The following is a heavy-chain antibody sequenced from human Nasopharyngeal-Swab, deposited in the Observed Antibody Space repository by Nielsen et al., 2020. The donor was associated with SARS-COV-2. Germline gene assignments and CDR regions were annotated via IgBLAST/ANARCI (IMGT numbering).Heavy chain of an antibody. V-gene: IGHV4-39*01. CDR2: IYYSGST. D-gene: IGHD3-3*01. Sequence: SETLSLTCTVSGGSISSSSYYWSWIRQPPGKGLEWIGSIYYSGSTYYNPSLKSRVTISVDTSKNQFSLKLSSVTAADTAVYYCARGGLGVVTHDAFDIWGQGTMVTVSS. CDR3: ARGGLGVVTHDAFDI. J-gene: IGHJ3*02. CDR1: GGSISSSSYY.